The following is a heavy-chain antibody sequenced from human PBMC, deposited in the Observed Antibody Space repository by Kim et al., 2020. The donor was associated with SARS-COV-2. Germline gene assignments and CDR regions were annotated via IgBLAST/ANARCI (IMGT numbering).Heavy chain of an antibody. CDR2: IKQDGSEK. CDR1: GFTFSSYW. Sequence: GGSLRLSCAASGFTFSSYWMSWVRQAPGKGLEWVANIKQDGSEKYYVDSVKGRFTISRDNAKNSLYLQMNSLRAEDTAVYYCARGGVVVVPAAMVGYYYYYGMDVWGQGTTVTVSS. CDR3: ARGGVVVVPAAMVGYYYYYGMDV. J-gene: IGHJ6*02. D-gene: IGHD2-2*01. V-gene: IGHV3-7*01.